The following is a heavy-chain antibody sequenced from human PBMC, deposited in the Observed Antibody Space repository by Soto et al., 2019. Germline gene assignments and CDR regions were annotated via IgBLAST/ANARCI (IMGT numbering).Heavy chain of an antibody. Sequence: QVQLVQSGAEVKEPGSSVKVSCKASGGGNLRDYRTTWVRRAPGQGLEWMGGIIPKPGSANYAQNFQGRVTITADESTNTVYRELSSLRSYDTAVYYGARGGDGYKCGAVYWCRGTPVTVPS. V-gene: IGHV1-69*01. CDR1: GGGNLRDYR. D-gene: IGHD2-21*01. CDR3: ARGGDGYKCGAVY. J-gene: IGHJ4*02. CDR2: IIPKPGSA.